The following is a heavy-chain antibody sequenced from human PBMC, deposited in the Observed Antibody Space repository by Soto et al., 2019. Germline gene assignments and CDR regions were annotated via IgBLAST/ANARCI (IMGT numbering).Heavy chain of an antibody. Sequence: SETLSLTCTVSGGSISSYYWSWIRQPPGKGLEWIGYIYYSGSTNYNPSLKSRVTISVDTSKNQFSLKLSSVTAADTAVYYCARQGYDFWSGYPADWFDPWGQGTLVTVSS. CDR2: IYYSGST. V-gene: IGHV4-59*08. CDR3: ARQGYDFWSGYPADWFDP. J-gene: IGHJ5*02. CDR1: GGSISSYY. D-gene: IGHD3-3*01.